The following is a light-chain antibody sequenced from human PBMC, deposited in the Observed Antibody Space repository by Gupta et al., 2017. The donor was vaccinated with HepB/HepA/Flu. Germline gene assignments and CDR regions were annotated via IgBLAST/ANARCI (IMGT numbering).Light chain of an antibody. V-gene: IGLV4-60*03. CDR3: GHWSRTPWV. J-gene: IGLJ3*02. CDR2: VASSGRY. CDR1: SGYSHYS. Sequence: QLMVTQSSSASASLGSSVKLTCTLSSGYSHYSIGGHQQQPGTAPRFLMKVASSGRYNTGSGIPYCVSGSGSAAALSINSYNLEAEDEYYYSSGHWSRTPWVFGGGTKRTVL.